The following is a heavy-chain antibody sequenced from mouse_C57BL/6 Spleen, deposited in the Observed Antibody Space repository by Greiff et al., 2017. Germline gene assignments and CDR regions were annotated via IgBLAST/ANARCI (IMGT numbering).Heavy chain of an antibody. D-gene: IGHD1-2*01. CDR3: ARRVLRPYWYFDV. J-gene: IGHJ1*03. CDR1: GYTFTSYW. Sequence: QVQLQQSGAELVKPGASVKLSCKASGYTFTSYWMQWVKQRPGQGLEWIGEIDPSDSYTNYNQKFKGKATLTVDTSSSTAYMQLSSLTSEDSAVYYCARRVLRPYWYFDVWGTGTTVTVSS. V-gene: IGHV1-50*01. CDR2: IDPSDSYT.